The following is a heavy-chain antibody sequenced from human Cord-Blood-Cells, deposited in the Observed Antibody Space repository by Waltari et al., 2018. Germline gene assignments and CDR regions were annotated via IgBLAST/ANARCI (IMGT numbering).Heavy chain of an antibody. J-gene: IGHJ4*02. Sequence: EVQLVESEGGLVQPGGSLRLSCAASGFTFSSYWMSWVRQAPGKGLAWVANIKQDGREKYYVDSVKCRFTISRDNAKNSLYLQMNSLRAEDTAVYYCARQSFGAAADSIDCWGQGTMVTVSS. CDR1: GFTFSSYW. V-gene: IGHV3-7*01. CDR2: IKQDGREK. D-gene: IGHD6-13*01. CDR3: ARQSFGAAADSIDC.